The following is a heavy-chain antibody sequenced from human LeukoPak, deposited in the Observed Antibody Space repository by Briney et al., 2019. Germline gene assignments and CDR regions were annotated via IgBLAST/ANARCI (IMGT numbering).Heavy chain of an antibody. V-gene: IGHV3-33*01. Sequence: PGGSLRLSCAASGFTFSSYGMHWVRQAPGKGLEWVAVIWYDGSNKYYADSVKGRFTISRDNSKNTLYLQMNSLRAEDTAVYCCARGLIMARDDAFDIWGQGTMVTVSS. D-gene: IGHD3-16*01. J-gene: IGHJ3*02. CDR3: ARGLIMARDDAFDI. CDR1: GFTFSSYG. CDR2: IWYDGSNK.